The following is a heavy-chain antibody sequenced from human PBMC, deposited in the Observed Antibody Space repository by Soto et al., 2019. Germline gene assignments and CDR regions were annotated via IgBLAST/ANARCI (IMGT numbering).Heavy chain of an antibody. Sequence: PGGSLRLSCAASGFTFSSYAMSWVRQAPGKGLEWVSAISGSGGSTYYADSVKGRFTISRDNSKNTLYLQMNSLRAEDTAVYYCAKDLKSSSWLRGPRRYYGMDVWGQGTTVTVSS. CDR3: AKDLKSSSWLRGPRRYYGMDV. D-gene: IGHD6-13*01. CDR2: ISGSGGST. V-gene: IGHV3-23*01. CDR1: GFTFSSYA. J-gene: IGHJ6*02.